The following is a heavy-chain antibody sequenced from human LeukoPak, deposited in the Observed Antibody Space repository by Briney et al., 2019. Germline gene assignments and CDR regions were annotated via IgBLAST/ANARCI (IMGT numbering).Heavy chain of an antibody. D-gene: IGHD2-15*01. CDR2: ISGSGGST. J-gene: IGHJ4*02. V-gene: IGHV3-23*01. CDR3: AKDRLLVVAATIPIDY. CDR1: GFTFSSYA. Sequence: GGSLRLSCAASGFTFSSYAMSWVRQAPGKGLEWVSAISGSGGSTYYADSVKGRFTISRDNSKNTLYLQMNSLRAEDTAVYYCAKDRLLVVAATIPIDYWGQGTLVTVSS.